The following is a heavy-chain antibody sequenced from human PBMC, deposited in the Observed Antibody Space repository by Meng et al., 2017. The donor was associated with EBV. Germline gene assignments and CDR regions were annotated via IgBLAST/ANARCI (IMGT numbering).Heavy chain of an antibody. V-gene: IGHV4-39*01. D-gene: IGHD6-19*01. CDR1: CDSISSFYY. J-gene: IGHJ5*02. CDR3: ARPFPSWQSPRLDPFGA. CDR2: VHYTGST. Sequence: QLQLRESCPGQVKPSQTLSPLGTPSCDSISSFYYWGWIRQPPGRGLEWIGGVHYTGSTYYSPSLKSRVTVSVDTSKNQFSLRLTSVTAADTAVYYCARPFPSWQSPRLDPFGAWGQGTLVTVSA.